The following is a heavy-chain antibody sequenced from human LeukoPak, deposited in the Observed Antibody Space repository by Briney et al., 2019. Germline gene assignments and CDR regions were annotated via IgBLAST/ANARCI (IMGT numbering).Heavy chain of an antibody. CDR3: ARGLYDTLPYYFDY. J-gene: IGHJ4*02. D-gene: IGHD3-22*01. CDR2: IKQDGSEK. V-gene: IGHV3-7*03. CDR1: GFTFSSYA. Sequence: GGSLRLSCAASGFTFSSYAMSWVRQAPGKGLEWVANIKQDGSEKYYVDSVKGRFTISRDNAKNSLYLQMNSLRAEDTAVYYCARGLYDTLPYYFDYWGQGTLVTVSS.